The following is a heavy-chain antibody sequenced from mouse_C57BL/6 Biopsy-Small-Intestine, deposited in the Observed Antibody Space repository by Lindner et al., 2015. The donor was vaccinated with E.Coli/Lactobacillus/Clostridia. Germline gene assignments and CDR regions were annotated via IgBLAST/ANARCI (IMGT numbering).Heavy chain of an antibody. CDR3: ARYTPSYYGSLAY. J-gene: IGHJ3*01. V-gene: IGHV7-3*01. D-gene: IGHD1-1*01. Sequence: VQLQESGGGLVQPGGSLSLSCAASGFTFTDYYMSWVRQPPGKALEWLGFIRNKANGYTTEYSAFVKGRFTISRDNSQNILYLQMNALRAEDSATYYCARYTPSYYGSLAYWGQGTLVTVSA. CDR1: GFTFTDYY. CDR2: IRNKANGYTT.